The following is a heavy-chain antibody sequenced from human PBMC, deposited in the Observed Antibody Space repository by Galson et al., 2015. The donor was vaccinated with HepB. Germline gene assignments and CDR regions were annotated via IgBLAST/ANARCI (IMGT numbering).Heavy chain of an antibody. V-gene: IGHV3-53*01. J-gene: IGHJ6*02. CDR3: ATTLEGGGPYYYYGMGV. CDR1: GFTVSSNY. D-gene: IGHD2-15*01. CDR2: IYSGGST. Sequence: SLRLSCAASGFTVSSNYMSWVRQAPGKGLEWVSVIYSGGSTYYADSVKGRFTISRDNSKNTLYLQMNSLRAEDTAVYYCATTLEGGGPYYYYGMGVWGQGTTVTVSS.